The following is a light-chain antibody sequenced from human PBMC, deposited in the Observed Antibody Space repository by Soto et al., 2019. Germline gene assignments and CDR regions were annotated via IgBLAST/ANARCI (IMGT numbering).Light chain of an antibody. CDR3: QQYNNWPPWT. V-gene: IGKV3-15*01. CDR1: QSVSSN. Sequence: EIVMTQSPATLSVSPGERATLSCRASQSVSSNLAWYQQKPGQAPRLLIYGASTRATGIRARCSGSGSGTEFTLTISSMEYEDFAVYYCQQYNNWPPWTFGQGTKVEIK. CDR2: GAS. J-gene: IGKJ1*01.